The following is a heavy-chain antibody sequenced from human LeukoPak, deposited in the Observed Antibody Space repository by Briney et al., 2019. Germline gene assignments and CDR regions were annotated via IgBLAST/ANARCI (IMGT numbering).Heavy chain of an antibody. J-gene: IGHJ5*02. V-gene: IGHV1-2*02. CDR2: INPNSGGT. Sequence: ASVKVSCKASGYTFTGYYMHWVRQAPGQGLEWMGWINPNSGGTNYAQKFRGRVTMTRDTSISTAYMELSRLRSDDTAVYYCARDPGDSSWYRGNWFDPWGQGTLVTVSS. CDR1: GYTFTGYY. CDR3: ARDPGDSSWYRGNWFDP. D-gene: IGHD6-13*01.